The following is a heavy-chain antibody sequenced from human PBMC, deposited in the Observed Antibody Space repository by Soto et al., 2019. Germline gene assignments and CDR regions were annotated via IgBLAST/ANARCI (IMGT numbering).Heavy chain of an antibody. CDR2: IYPGDSDT. Sequence: PGESLKISCKGFGYSFTSYWTGWVRQMPGKGLEWMGIIYPGDSDTRYSPSFQGQVTISADKSISTAYLQWSSLKASDTAMYYCARPVAAAGTGAFDIWGQGTMVTVSS. CDR1: GYSFTSYW. CDR3: ARPVAAAGTGAFDI. D-gene: IGHD6-13*01. J-gene: IGHJ3*02. V-gene: IGHV5-51*01.